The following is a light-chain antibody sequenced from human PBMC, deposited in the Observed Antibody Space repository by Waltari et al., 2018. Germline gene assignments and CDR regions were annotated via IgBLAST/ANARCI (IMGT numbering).Light chain of an antibody. CDR3: QSYDNSFVI. V-gene: IGLV1-40*01. CDR2: SDN. J-gene: IGLJ2*01. CDR1: NSNIGAGNY. Sequence: QSVLTQPPSVSGAPGQRVTISCTGSNSNIGAGNYLHWYQQLPGTAPKLLIYSDNSRPSGVPDRFSGSKSGTSASLAITGLQAEDEADYYCQSYDNSFVIFGGGTKLTVL.